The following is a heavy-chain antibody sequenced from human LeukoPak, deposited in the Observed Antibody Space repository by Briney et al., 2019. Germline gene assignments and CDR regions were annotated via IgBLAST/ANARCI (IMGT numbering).Heavy chain of an antibody. Sequence: GESLTISCKASGYSSTSYRIGWVRHMPGKDLEWMGIIYPGDSDTRYSPSFQGQVTISADKSISTAYLQWSSLKASDTAMYYCARTITYAGYAFDYWGQGTLVPVSS. CDR3: ARTITYAGYAFDY. CDR2: IYPGDSDT. CDR1: GYSSTSYR. J-gene: IGHJ4*02. D-gene: IGHD5-12*01. V-gene: IGHV5-51*01.